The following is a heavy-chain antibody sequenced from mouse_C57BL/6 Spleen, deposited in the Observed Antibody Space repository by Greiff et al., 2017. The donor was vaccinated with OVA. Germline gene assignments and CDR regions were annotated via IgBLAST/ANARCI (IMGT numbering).Heavy chain of an antibody. CDR1: GYTFTSYG. CDR3: ARGKNYSNWDAMDY. D-gene: IGHD2-5*01. CDR2: IYPRSGNT. J-gene: IGHJ4*01. V-gene: IGHV1-81*01. Sequence: QVQLQQSGAELARPGASVKLSCKASGYTFTSYGISWVKQRTGQGLEWIGEIYPRSGNTYYNEKFKGKATLTADKSSSTAYMELRSLTSEDSAVYFCARGKNYSNWDAMDYWGQGTSVTVSS.